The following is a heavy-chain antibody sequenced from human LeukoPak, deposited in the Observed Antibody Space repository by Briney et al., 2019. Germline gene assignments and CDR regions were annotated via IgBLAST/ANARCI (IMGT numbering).Heavy chain of an antibody. J-gene: IGHJ4*02. Sequence: ASVKVSCKASGGTFGSYAISWVRQAPGQGLEWMGGIIPIFGTANYAQKFQGRVTITTDESTSTAYMELSSLRSEDTAVYYCARLGGYCSSTSCTNFDYWGQGTLVTVPS. CDR3: ARLGGYCSSTSCTNFDY. D-gene: IGHD2-2*01. CDR2: IIPIFGTA. V-gene: IGHV1-69*05. CDR1: GGTFGSYA.